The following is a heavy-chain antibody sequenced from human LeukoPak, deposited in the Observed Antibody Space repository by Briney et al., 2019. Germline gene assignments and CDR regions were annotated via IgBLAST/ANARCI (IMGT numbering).Heavy chain of an antibody. CDR2: INSGGSHM. J-gene: IGHJ6*02. CDR3: ARDSIVATTKAMDV. Sequence: PGGSLRLSCAASGFSFSSYDMSWVRRAPGKGLEWVSSINSGGSHMFYADAMKGRFTISRDNAKNSLYLQMNNLRVEDTAVYYCARDSIVATTKAMDVWGQGTSVTVSS. CDR1: GFSFSSYD. V-gene: IGHV3-21*01. D-gene: IGHD5-12*01.